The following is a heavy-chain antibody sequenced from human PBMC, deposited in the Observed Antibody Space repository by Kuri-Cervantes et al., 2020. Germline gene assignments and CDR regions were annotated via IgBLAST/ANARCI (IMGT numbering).Heavy chain of an antibody. J-gene: IGHJ6*02. CDR1: GFTFSSYS. V-gene: IGHV3-21*01. Sequence: GESLKISCAASGFTFSSYSMNWVRQAPGKGLEWVSSISSSSSYIYYADSVKGRFTISRDNAKNSLYLQMNSLRAEDTAVYYCARGNRWLKSDYYYGMDVWGQGTTVTVSS. CDR2: ISSSSSYI. D-gene: IGHD5-24*01. CDR3: ARGNRWLKSDYYYGMDV.